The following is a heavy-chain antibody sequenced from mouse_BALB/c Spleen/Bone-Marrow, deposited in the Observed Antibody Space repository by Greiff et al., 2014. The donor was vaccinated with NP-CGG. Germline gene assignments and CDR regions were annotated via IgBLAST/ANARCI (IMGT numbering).Heavy chain of an antibody. J-gene: IGHJ3*01. CDR3: ARYGGRSYDGFAY. Sequence: QVQLKESGAELAKPGASVKMSCKASGYTFTIYWMHWVKQRPGQGLEWIGYINPSTGYTEYNQKFKDKATLTADKSSSTAYIQLSSLTSEDSAVYYCARYGGRSYDGFAYWGQGTLVTVSA. V-gene: IGHV1-7*01. CDR1: GYTFTIYW. D-gene: IGHD2-12*01. CDR2: INPSTGYT.